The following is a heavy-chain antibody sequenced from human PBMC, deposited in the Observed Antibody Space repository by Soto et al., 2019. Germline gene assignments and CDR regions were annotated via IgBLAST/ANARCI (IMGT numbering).Heavy chain of an antibody. CDR1: GFTVSSNY. Sequence: GGSLRLSCAASGFTVSSNYMSWVRQAPGKGLEWVSVIFTGGDTYSADSVKGRFTMSRDSSKTTLYLQMNNLRAEDTAVYYCAKELHDSSGSHMYYFDYWGPGTLVTVSS. D-gene: IGHD3-22*01. V-gene: IGHV3-53*01. CDR2: IFTGGDT. J-gene: IGHJ4*02. CDR3: AKELHDSSGSHMYYFDY.